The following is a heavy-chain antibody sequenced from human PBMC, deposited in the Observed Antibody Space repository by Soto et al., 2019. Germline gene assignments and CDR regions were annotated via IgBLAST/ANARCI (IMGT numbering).Heavy chain of an antibody. CDR1: GYIFSRYW. J-gene: IGHJ6*02. Sequence: EVQLVQSGAEVKKPGESLKISCKGSGYIFSRYWVGWVRQMSGKGLEWMGIIYPDDSDTRYSPSFKGQVTISADKSISTAYLQWSSLKASDTAMYYCARQRAVKLFSPPNYHYSEMDVWGQGATVTVSS. V-gene: IGHV5-51*01. CDR2: IYPDDSDT. D-gene: IGHD4-17*01. CDR3: ARQRAVKLFSPPNYHYSEMDV.